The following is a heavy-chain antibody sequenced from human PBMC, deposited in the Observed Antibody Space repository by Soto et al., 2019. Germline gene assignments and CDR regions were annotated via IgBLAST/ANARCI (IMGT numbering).Heavy chain of an antibody. CDR2: ISYDGSNK. Sequence: QVQLVESGGGVVQPGRSLRLSCAASGFTFSSYGMHWVRQAPGKGLEWVAVISYDGSNKYYADSVKGRFTISRDNSKNTLYLQMNSLRAEDTAVYYCVTELDTAMVTGYFDYWGQGTLVTVSS. D-gene: IGHD5-18*01. CDR1: GFTFSSYG. CDR3: VTELDTAMVTGYFDY. V-gene: IGHV3-30*03. J-gene: IGHJ4*02.